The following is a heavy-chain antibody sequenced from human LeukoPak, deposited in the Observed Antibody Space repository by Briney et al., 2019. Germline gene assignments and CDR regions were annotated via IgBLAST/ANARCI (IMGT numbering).Heavy chain of an antibody. D-gene: IGHD4-17*01. CDR1: GGSFSGYY. J-gene: IGHJ4*02. CDR3: ARGSTATDY. Sequence: SETLSLTCAVYGGSFSGYYWSWIRQPPGKGLEWIGEINHSGSTNYNPSLKSRVTISVDTSKNQFSLKLSSVTAADTAVYYCARGSTATDYWGQGTLVTVSS. CDR2: INHSGST. V-gene: IGHV4-34*01.